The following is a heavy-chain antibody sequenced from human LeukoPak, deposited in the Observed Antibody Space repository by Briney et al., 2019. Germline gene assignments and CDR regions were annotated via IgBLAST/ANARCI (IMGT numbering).Heavy chain of an antibody. CDR1: GFTFSSYA. D-gene: IGHD5-12*01. CDR2: ISGSGGST. Sequence: GGSLRLSCAASGFTFSSYAMSWVRQAPGKGLEWVSAISGSGGSTYYADSVKGRFTISRDNSKNTLYVQMNSLRAEDTAVYYCAKGLRSGYDLDVFHIWGQGTMVTVSS. CDR3: AKGLRSGYDLDVFHI. J-gene: IGHJ3*02. V-gene: IGHV3-23*01.